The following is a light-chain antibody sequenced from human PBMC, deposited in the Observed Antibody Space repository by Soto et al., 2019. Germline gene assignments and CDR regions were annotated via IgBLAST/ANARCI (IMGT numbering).Light chain of an antibody. CDR3: QQYKSYSPYT. J-gene: IGKJ2*01. Sequence: DIQMTQSPSTLSASVGDRVTITCRASQSISTWLAWYQQKPGKAPNLLIYKASSLQSGVPSRFSGSGSGTEFTLTISSLQHDDFATYYCQQYKSYSPYTFGQGTKLDIK. V-gene: IGKV1-5*03. CDR1: QSISTW. CDR2: KAS.